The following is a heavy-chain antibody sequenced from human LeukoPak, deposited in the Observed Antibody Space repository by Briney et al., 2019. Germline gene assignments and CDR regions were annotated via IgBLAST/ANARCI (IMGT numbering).Heavy chain of an antibody. Sequence: GGSLRLSCAASGFIFSSYQMNWVRQAPGKGLERVSYISSSGTTIYYADSVKGRFTISRDNAKNSLYLQMNSLRAEDTAVYYCARERYCSGGSCYSNWFDPWGQGTLVTVSP. V-gene: IGHV3-48*03. CDR3: ARERYCSGGSCYSNWFDP. CDR1: GFIFSSYQ. CDR2: ISSSGTTI. J-gene: IGHJ5*02. D-gene: IGHD2-15*01.